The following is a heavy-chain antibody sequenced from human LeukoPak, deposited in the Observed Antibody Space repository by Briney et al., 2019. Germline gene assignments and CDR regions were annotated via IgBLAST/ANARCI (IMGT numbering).Heavy chain of an antibody. Sequence: GGSLRLSCAASGFTVSYYWRHWARQAPGKGLEWVSSISSSSSYIYYADSVKGRFTISRDNAKNSLYLQMNSLRAEDTAVYYCARAPRELFDYWGQGTLVTVSS. CDR1: GFTVSYYW. V-gene: IGHV3-21*01. CDR2: ISSSSSYI. D-gene: IGHD3-10*01. J-gene: IGHJ4*02. CDR3: ARAPRELFDY.